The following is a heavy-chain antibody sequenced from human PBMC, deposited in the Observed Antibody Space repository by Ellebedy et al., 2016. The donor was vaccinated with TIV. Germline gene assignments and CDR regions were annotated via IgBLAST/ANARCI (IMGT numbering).Heavy chain of an antibody. CDR2: INPSGGRT. Sequence: ASVKVSXXASGYTFTSYYMHWVRQAPGQGLEWMGIINPSGGRTSYAQKFQGRVTMTRDTSTSTVYMELSSLRSEDTAVYYCAGDLFGGVTADYWGQGTLVTVSS. V-gene: IGHV1-46*01. CDR1: GYTFTSYY. CDR3: AGDLFGGVTADY. J-gene: IGHJ4*02. D-gene: IGHD3-16*01.